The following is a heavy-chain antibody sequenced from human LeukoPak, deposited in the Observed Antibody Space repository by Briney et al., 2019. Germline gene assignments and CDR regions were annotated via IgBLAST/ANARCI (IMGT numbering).Heavy chain of an antibody. CDR1: GFTFSSYS. CDR3: AREGGSPNWFDP. J-gene: IGHJ5*02. Sequence: GGYLRLSCAASGFTFSSYSTNWVRQAPGKGLEWVTSISSSTSYIYYADSVKGQFTISRDDAKKSLYLQMTSLRAEDTAVYYCAREGGSPNWFDPWGQGTLVTVSS. D-gene: IGHD2-15*01. CDR2: ISSSTSYI. V-gene: IGHV3-21*01.